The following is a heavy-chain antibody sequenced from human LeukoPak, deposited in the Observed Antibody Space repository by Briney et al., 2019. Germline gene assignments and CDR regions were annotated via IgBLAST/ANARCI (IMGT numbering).Heavy chain of an antibody. CDR1: GGSFSGYY. CDR3: ARVNYYYYYGMDV. Sequence: SETLSPTCAVYGGSFSGYYWSWIRQPPGKGLEWIGEINHSGSTNYNPSLKSRVTISVDTSKNQFSLKLSSVTAADTAVYYCARVNYYYYYGMDVWGQGTTVTDSS. CDR2: INHSGST. J-gene: IGHJ6*02. V-gene: IGHV4-34*01.